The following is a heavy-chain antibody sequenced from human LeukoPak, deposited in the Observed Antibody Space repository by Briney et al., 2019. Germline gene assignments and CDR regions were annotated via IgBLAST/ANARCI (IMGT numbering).Heavy chain of an antibody. J-gene: IGHJ4*02. CDR1: GYSFTTYG. D-gene: IGHD2-2*01. CDR2: IYPGDSDT. Sequence: GDSRKISGRGPGYSFTTYGIGWVGKLPGKGRDWRGIIYPGDSDTRYSPSFQGQVTMSADKSINTAYLQWSSLKASDTAMYYCARRQGCSSTSCPPDSWGQGTLVTVSS. V-gene: IGHV5-51*01. CDR3: ARRQGCSSTSCPPDS.